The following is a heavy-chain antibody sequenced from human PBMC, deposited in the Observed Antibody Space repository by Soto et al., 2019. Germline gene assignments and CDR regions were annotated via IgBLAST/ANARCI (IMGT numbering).Heavy chain of an antibody. J-gene: IGHJ4*02. CDR1: GITFSNYA. Sequence: GFLRLSGATSGITFSNYAMSWVRQAPGGGLEWVSSMSGSSSTTYYADSVRGRFTISRDRSKNTLYLQMSSLRAEDTALYYCAKNQERELPRVIDFWGQGTLVTVYS. CDR2: MSGSSSTT. V-gene: IGHV3-23*01. D-gene: IGHD1-7*01. CDR3: AKNQERELPRVIDF.